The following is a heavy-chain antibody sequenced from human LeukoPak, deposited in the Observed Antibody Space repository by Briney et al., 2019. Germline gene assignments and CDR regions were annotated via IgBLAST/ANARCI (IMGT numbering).Heavy chain of an antibody. D-gene: IGHD5-12*01. CDR2: INPEKRDT. Sequence: ASVKVSCKASGYTSTGYAIHWVRQAPGQGLEWMGWINPEKRDTGYAHKLQGRVTMTSDTSISTAYMELSSLRSDDTAVYYCAKKVRGPSHPLDFWGQGTLVTVSS. J-gene: IGHJ4*02. CDR3: AKKVRGPSHPLDF. CDR1: GYTSTGYA. V-gene: IGHV1-2*02.